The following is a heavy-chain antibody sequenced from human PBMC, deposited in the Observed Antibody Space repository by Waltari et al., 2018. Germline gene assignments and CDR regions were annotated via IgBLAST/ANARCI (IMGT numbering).Heavy chain of an antibody. D-gene: IGHD2-15*01. Sequence: EVQLVESGGGLIQPGGSLRLSCAASGFTVSSNYMSWVRQAPGKGLGWVSVIYSGGSTYYADSVKGRFTISRDNSKNTLYLQMNSLRAEDTAVYYCARDAVVAATHRSYYYGMDVWGQGTTVTVSS. J-gene: IGHJ6*02. CDR2: IYSGGST. V-gene: IGHV3-53*01. CDR1: GFTVSSNY. CDR3: ARDAVVAATHRSYYYGMDV.